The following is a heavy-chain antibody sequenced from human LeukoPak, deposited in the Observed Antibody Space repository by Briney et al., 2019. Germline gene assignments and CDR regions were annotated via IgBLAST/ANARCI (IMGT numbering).Heavy chain of an antibody. Sequence: ASVKVSCKASGGTFSSYAISWVRQAPGQGLEWMGGIIPIFGTANYAQKLQGRVTMTTDTSTSTAYMELRSLRSDDTAVYYCARDRPSDYDSSGPFDYWGQGTLVTVSS. J-gene: IGHJ4*02. V-gene: IGHV1-69*05. CDR3: ARDRPSDYDSSGPFDY. CDR2: IIPIFGTA. D-gene: IGHD3-22*01. CDR1: GGTFSSYA.